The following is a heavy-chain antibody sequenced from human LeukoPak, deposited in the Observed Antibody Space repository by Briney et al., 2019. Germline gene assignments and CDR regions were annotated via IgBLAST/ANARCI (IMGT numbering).Heavy chain of an antibody. J-gene: IGHJ5*02. CDR2: INTDGSST. Sequence: GGSLRLSCAASGFTFSSYWMHWVRQAPGKGLVWVSRINTDGSSTSYADSVKGRFTISRDNAKNTLYLQMDSLRAEDTAVYYCARDGGYSSSWYRWGQGTLVTVSS. V-gene: IGHV3-74*01. D-gene: IGHD6-13*01. CDR3: ARDGGYSSSWYR. CDR1: GFTFSSYW.